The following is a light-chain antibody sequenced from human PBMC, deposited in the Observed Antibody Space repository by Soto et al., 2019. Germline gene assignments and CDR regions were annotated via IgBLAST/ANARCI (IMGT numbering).Light chain of an antibody. CDR3: QQYYRIPWS. V-gene: IGKV4-1*01. CDR2: WAS. CDR1: QSVLYSSNNKNY. J-gene: IGKJ1*01. Sequence: DIVMTQSPDSLAVSLGERATINCKSTQSVLYSSNNKNYLAWYQQKPGQPPKLLIYWASTRESGVPDRFSGSGSGTDFTLTISSLQADDVAVYYCQQYYRIPWSCGQGTKVEI.